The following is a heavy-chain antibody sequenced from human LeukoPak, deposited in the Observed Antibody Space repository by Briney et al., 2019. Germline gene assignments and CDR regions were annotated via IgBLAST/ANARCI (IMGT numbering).Heavy chain of an antibody. CDR2: ISWHSENI. J-gene: IGHJ4*01. V-gene: IGHV3-9*01. D-gene: IGHD2-8*01. CDR3: AKEGRDCTNGICRYFDY. Sequence: GWSLRLSCAASGFTFNNNAMNWVRQAPGKGLEWVSSISWHSENIDYADSVRGRFTISRDNAKNSLYLQMNSLRTEDTALYYCAKEGRDCTNGICRYFDYWGHVTLVTVSP. CDR1: GFTFNNNA.